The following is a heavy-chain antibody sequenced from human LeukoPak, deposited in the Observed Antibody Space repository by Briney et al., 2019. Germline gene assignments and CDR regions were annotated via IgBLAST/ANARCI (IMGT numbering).Heavy chain of an antibody. Sequence: ASVKVSCKASGGTFSSYAISWVRQAPGQGLEWMGRIIPILGIANYAQKLQGRVTITADKSTSTAYMELSSLRSEDTAVYYCARMVTLYGMDVWGQGTTVTVSS. D-gene: IGHD5-18*01. J-gene: IGHJ6*02. CDR1: GGTFSSYA. V-gene: IGHV1-69*04. CDR3: ARMVTLYGMDV. CDR2: IIPILGIA.